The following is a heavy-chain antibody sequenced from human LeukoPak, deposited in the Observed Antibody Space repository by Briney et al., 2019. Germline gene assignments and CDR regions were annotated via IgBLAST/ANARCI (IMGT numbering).Heavy chain of an antibody. V-gene: IGHV4-4*07. CDR2: IYPSGST. J-gene: IGHJ4*02. Sequence: PSETLSLTCSVSGGSISSYYWSWVRQAAGKGLEWIGRIYPSGSTNYNPSPKSRVNMSEDTSKNHFSLSLRSVTAADTAVYYCARGLSVAAADNWGQGILVTVSS. D-gene: IGHD6-13*01. CDR3: ARGLSVAAADN. CDR1: GGSISSYY.